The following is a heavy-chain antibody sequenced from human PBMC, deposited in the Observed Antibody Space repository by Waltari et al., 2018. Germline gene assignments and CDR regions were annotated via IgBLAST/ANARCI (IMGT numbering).Heavy chain of an antibody. V-gene: IGHV1-69*02. CDR1: GGTFRSYT. D-gene: IGHD5-12*01. CDR2: VVPFLGIS. CDR3: ARFSMMATIKEVEGS. J-gene: IGHJ4*02. Sequence: QVQLVQSGAEVKKPGSSVKVSCKASGGTFRSYTISWVRQAPGQGLEWVGMVVPFLGISHYAQKFQGRVTSTADKSRSTAYMDLSSLRSEETAVYYCARFSMMATIKEVEGSWGQGTLVTVSS.